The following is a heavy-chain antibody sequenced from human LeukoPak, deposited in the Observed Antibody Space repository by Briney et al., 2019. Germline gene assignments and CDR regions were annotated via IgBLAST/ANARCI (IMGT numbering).Heavy chain of an antibody. V-gene: IGHV4-34*01. CDR2: INHSGST. CDR3: ARGLRGIAAAGTRVNWFDP. CDR1: GGSSSGYY. Sequence: SETLSLTCAVYGGSSSGYYWSWIRQPPGKGLEWIGEINHSGSTNYNPSLKSRVTISVDTSKNQFSLKLSSVTAADTAVYYCARGLRGIAAAGTRVNWFDPWGQGTLVTVSS. J-gene: IGHJ5*02. D-gene: IGHD6-13*01.